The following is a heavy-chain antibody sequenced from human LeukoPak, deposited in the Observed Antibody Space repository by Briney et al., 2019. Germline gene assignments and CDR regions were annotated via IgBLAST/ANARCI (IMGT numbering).Heavy chain of an antibody. CDR3: AKEYDSGGYGANFDY. V-gene: IGHV3-30*18. J-gene: IGHJ4*02. D-gene: IGHD3-10*01. Sequence: GGSLRLSCAASGFTFSSYAMSWVRQAPGKGLEWVAVVSSDGGTKYYADSVKGRFTISRDNSRNTMYLQMDSLRAEDTAVYYCAKEYDSGGYGANFDYWGQGTLVTVSS. CDR2: VSSDGGTK. CDR1: GFTFSSYA.